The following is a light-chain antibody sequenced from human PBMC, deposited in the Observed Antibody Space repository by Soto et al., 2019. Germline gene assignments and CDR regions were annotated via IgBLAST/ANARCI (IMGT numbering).Light chain of an antibody. Sequence: EIVLTQSPGTLSLSPGERATLSCRASQSLRSKFLAWYQQKPGQAPRLLIYGASSRATGIPDRFSGSGSGTDFTLTISRLEPEDFAVYYCQQYGSSPSTFGQGTKLEIK. CDR2: GAS. CDR1: QSLRSKF. J-gene: IGKJ2*02. CDR3: QQYGSSPST. V-gene: IGKV3-20*01.